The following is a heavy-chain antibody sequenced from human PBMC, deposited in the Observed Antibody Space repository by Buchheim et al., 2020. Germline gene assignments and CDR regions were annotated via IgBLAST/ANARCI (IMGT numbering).Heavy chain of an antibody. CDR1: GFTVSSNY. CDR3: ARDLTGYCSGGSCYNLVY. V-gene: IGHV3-66*02. CDR2: IYSGGST. D-gene: IGHD2-15*01. J-gene: IGHJ4*02. Sequence: EVQLVESGGGLVQPGGSLRLSCAASGFTVSSNYMSWVRQAPGKGLEWVSAIYSGGSTYYADSVKGRFTISSDNSKNTLYLQMNSLRAEDTAVYYCARDLTGYCSGGSCYNLVYWGQGTL.